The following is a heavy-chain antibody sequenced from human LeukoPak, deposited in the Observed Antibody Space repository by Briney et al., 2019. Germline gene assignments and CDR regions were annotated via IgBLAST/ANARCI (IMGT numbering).Heavy chain of an antibody. CDR3: ARAPHPIAVAGTSAFDI. CDR2: IYSGGST. V-gene: IGHV3-53*01. D-gene: IGHD6-19*01. CDR1: GFTVSSNY. Sequence: GGSLRLSCAASGFTVSSNYMSWVRQAPGKGLEWVSVIYSGGSTYYADSVKGRFTISRDNSKNTLYLQMNSLRAEDTAVYYCARAPHPIAVAGTSAFDIWGQGTMVTVSS. J-gene: IGHJ3*02.